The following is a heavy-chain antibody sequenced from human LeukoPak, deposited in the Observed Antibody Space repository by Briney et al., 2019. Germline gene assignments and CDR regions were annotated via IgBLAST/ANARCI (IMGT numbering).Heavy chain of an antibody. V-gene: IGHV4-59*01. D-gene: IGHD6-6*01. CDR2: IYYSGRT. Sequence: NTSETLSLTCSVSGGSISSNYWSWIRQPPGKGLEWIGYIYYSGRTNYKLSLKSRVTISIDMSKSQFSLKLSSVTAADTAVYYCARVMAGSSSGGYWFDPWGQGTLVTVSS. J-gene: IGHJ5*02. CDR3: ARVMAGSSSGGYWFDP. CDR1: GGSISSNY.